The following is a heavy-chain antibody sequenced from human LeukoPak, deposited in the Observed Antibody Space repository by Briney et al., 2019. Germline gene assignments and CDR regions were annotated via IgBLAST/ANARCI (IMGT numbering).Heavy chain of an antibody. CDR2: ISGSGDYT. J-gene: IGHJ4*02. Sequence: GGSLRLSCAASGFTFSTYAMSWVRQAPGKGLEWVSGISGSGDYTYHADSVKGRFTISRDNSKNTLYLQMNSLRAEDTAKYYCAKDRVARGEYFDYWGQGTLVTVSS. D-gene: IGHD5-12*01. CDR3: AKDRVARGEYFDY. CDR1: GFTFSTYA. V-gene: IGHV3-23*01.